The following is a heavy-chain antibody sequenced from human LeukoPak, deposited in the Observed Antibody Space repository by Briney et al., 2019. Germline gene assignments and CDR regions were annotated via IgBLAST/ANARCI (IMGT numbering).Heavy chain of an antibody. D-gene: IGHD3-10*01. CDR2: ISGSGGST. J-gene: IGHJ6*03. CDR3: AKNPPTADYYGSGSYYYYYYYYMDV. V-gene: IGHV3-23*01. CDR1: GFTFSSYA. Sequence: SGGSLRLSRAASGFTFSSYAMSWVRQAPGKGLEWVSAISGSGGSTYYADSGKGRVTISRDNSKNTLYLQMNSLRAEDTAVYYCAKNPPTADYYGSGSYYYYYYYYMDVWGKGTTVTVSS.